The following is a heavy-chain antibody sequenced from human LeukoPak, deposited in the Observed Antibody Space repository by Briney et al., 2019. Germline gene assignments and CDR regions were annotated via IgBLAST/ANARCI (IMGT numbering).Heavy chain of an antibody. CDR2: IIPIFGTA. J-gene: IGHJ4*02. D-gene: IGHD2-2*01. CDR3: ANHCSSTSCYLGSKYYFDY. CDR1: GGTFSSYA. V-gene: IGHV1-69*05. Sequence: GASVKVSCKASGGTFSSYAISWVRQAPGQGLEWMGGIIPIFGTANYAQKFQGRVTITTDESTSTAYMELSSLRSEDTAVYYCANHCSSTSCYLGSKYYFDYWGQGTLVTVSS.